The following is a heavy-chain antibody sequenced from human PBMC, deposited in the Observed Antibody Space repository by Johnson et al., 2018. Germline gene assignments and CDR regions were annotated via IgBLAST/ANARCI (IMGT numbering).Heavy chain of an antibody. V-gene: IGHV3-7*01. J-gene: IGHJ6*03. CDR3: VGIKPMEYAIPYYYYYYMDV. CDR1: GFTFSSYG. D-gene: IGHD2-8*01. CDR2: IKQDGSEK. Sequence: VQLVESGGGVVQPGRSLRLSCAASGFTFSSYGMHWVRQAPGKGLEWVANIKQDGSEKYYVDSVKGRFTISRDNAKNSLYLQMNSLGAEDTAVYYCVGIKPMEYAIPYYYYYYMDVWGKGTTVTVSS.